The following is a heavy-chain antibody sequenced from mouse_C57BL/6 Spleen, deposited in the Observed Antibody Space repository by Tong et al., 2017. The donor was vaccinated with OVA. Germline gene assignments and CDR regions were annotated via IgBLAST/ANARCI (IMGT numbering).Heavy chain of an antibody. V-gene: IGHV5-2*01. CDR2: INSDGGST. CDR1: EYEFPSHD. J-gene: IGHJ3*01. CDR3: ARTGTGPTWFAY. D-gene: IGHD4-1*01. Sequence: EVQLQESGGGLVQPGESLKLSCESNEYEFPSHDMSWVRKTPEKRLELVTAINSDGGSTYYPDTMERRFIISRDNTKKTLYLQMSSLRSEDTALYYCARTGTGPTWFAYWGQGTLVTVSA.